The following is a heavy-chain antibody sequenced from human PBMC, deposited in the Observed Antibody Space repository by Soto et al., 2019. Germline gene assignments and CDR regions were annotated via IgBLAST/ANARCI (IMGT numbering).Heavy chain of an antibody. CDR3: AKDRAPPACGGDCGLLGYYFDY. D-gene: IGHD2-21*02. CDR1: GFTFSSYG. CDR2: ISYDGSNK. J-gene: IGHJ4*02. V-gene: IGHV3-30*18. Sequence: QVQLVESGGGVVQPGRSLRLSCAASGFTFSSYGMHWVRQAPGKGLEWVAVISYDGSNKYYADSVKGRFTISRDNSKNTLYLQMNSLRAEDTAVYYCAKDRAPPACGGDCGLLGYYFDYWGQGTLVTVSS.